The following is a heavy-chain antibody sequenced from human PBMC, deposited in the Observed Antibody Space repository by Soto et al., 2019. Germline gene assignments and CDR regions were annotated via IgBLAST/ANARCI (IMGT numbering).Heavy chain of an antibody. V-gene: IGHV4-34*01. Sequence: SETLSLTCAVYGGSFSGYYWSWIRQPPGKGLEWIGEINHSGSTNYNPSLKSRVTISVDTSRNQFSLKLSSVTAADTAVYYCARGRNRYCSSTSCARLDYWGQGTLVTVSS. CDR3: ARGRNRYCSSTSCARLDY. J-gene: IGHJ4*02. D-gene: IGHD2-2*01. CDR2: INHSGST. CDR1: GGSFSGYY.